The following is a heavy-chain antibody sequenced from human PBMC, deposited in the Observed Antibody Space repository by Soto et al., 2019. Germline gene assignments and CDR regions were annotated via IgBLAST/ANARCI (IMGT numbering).Heavy chain of an antibody. V-gene: IGHV3-23*01. CDR1: GFTFSSYA. CDR3: AKGNRGDRRRGGMDV. D-gene: IGHD3-10*01. J-gene: IGHJ6*02. Sequence: EVQLLESGGGLVQPGGSLRLSCAASGFTFSSYAMSWVRQAPGKGLEWFSAISGSGGSTYYADSVKGRFTISRDNSKNTLDLPMNSMRAEDTAVYYCAKGNRGDRRRGGMDVWGQGTTVTVSS. CDR2: ISGSGGST.